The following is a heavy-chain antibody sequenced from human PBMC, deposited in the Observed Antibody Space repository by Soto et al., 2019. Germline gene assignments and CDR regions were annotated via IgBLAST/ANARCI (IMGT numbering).Heavy chain of an antibody. CDR1: GYTFTSYG. D-gene: IGHD3-22*01. V-gene: IGHV1-18*01. CDR2: ISAYNGNT. J-gene: IGHJ4*02. CDR3: ARAIGNYYDSSGYPDYFDY. Sequence: ASVKVSCKASGYTFTSYGISWVRQAPGQGLEWMGWISAYNGNTNYAQKLQGRVTMTTDTSTSTAYMELRSLRSDDTAVYYCARAIGNYYDSSGYPDYFDYWGQGTLVTVSS.